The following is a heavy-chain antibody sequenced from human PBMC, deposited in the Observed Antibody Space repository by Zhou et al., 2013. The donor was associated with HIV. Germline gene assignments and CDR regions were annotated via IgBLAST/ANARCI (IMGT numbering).Heavy chain of an antibody. CDR1: GGTFSSYA. J-gene: IGHJ4*02. Sequence: QVQLVQSGAEVKKPGSSVKVSCKASGGTFSSYAISWVRQAPGQGLEWMGRIIPILGIANYAQKFQGRVTITADKSTSTAYMELSSLRSEDTAVYYCARGKGLLVVYAIDYWGQGTLVTVSS. CDR3: ARGKGLLVVYAIDY. D-gene: IGHD2-8*02. CDR2: IIPILGIA. V-gene: IGHV1-69*04.